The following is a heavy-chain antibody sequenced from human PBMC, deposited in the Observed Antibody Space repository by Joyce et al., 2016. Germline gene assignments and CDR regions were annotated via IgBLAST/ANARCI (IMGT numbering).Heavy chain of an antibody. V-gene: IGHV3-7*04. J-gene: IGHJ4*02. D-gene: IGHD1-1*01. CDR1: GFTFSSHW. CDR2: INPDGSKN. Sequence: EVQLVESGGGLVQPGGSPGLSCAASGFTFSSHWMSWVRQAPGKGLEWVANINPDGSKNNDADSVKGRFIISRDNAKNSLYVQMHSLRAEDTAVYYCAREFKWNWDFWGQGTLVTVSS. CDR3: AREFKWNWDF.